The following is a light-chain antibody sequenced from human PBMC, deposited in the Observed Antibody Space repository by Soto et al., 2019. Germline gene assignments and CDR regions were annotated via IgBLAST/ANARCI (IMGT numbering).Light chain of an antibody. J-gene: IGLJ1*01. V-gene: IGLV1-44*01. Sequence: QSVLTQPPSASGTPGPRVTISCSGSSSNIGSNTVNWYQQLPGTAPKLLIYSNNQRPSGVPDRFSGSKSGTSASLAISGLQSEDEADYYCAAWDDSLNVPYVFGTGTKVTVL. CDR2: SNN. CDR3: AAWDDSLNVPYV. CDR1: SSNIGSNT.